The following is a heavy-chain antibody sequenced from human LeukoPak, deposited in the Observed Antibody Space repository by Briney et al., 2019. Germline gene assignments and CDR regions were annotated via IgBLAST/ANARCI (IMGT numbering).Heavy chain of an antibody. J-gene: IGHJ4*02. Sequence: PGGSLRLSCAASGFTFSSYSMNWVRQAPGKGLEWVSSISSSSSCIYYADSVKGRFTISRDNAKNSLYLQMNSLRAEDTAVYYCARDGGYCSSTSCLHFDYWGQGTLVTVSS. V-gene: IGHV3-21*01. CDR1: GFTFSSYS. CDR2: ISSSSSCI. D-gene: IGHD2-2*01. CDR3: ARDGGYCSSTSCLHFDY.